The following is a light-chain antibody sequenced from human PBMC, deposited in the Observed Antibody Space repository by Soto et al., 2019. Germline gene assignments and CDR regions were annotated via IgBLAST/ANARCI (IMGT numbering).Light chain of an antibody. Sequence: DIQMTQSPSTLSASVGDRVTITCRASQSINDWVAWYQQKPGRAPKFLIYKASNLESGVPSRFSGSGSGTEFTLTVSSLQPDDFATYHCQHWHGFSWTFGQGTKVEIK. CDR2: KAS. CDR1: QSINDW. V-gene: IGKV1-5*03. CDR3: QHWHGFSWT. J-gene: IGKJ1*01.